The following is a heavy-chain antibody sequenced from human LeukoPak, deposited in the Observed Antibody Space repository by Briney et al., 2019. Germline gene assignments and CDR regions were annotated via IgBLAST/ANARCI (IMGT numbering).Heavy chain of an antibody. Sequence: PGRSLRLSCAASGFTFSSYGMHWVRQAPGKGLEWVAVISYDGSNKYYADSVKGRFTISRDNSKNTLYLQMNSLRAEDTAVYYCASSSDYYYYYGMDVWGQGTTVTVSS. CDR3: ASSSDYYYYYGMDV. V-gene: IGHV3-30*03. J-gene: IGHJ6*02. CDR2: ISYDGSNK. CDR1: GFTFSSYG.